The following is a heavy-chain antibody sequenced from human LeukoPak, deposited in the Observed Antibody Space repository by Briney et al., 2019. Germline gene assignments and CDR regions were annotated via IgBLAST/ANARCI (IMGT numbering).Heavy chain of an antibody. CDR1: GGSISSGGYY. CDR2: IYHSGST. V-gene: IGHV4-30-2*01. Sequence: PSQTLSLTCTVSGGSISSGGYYWSWIRQPPGKGLEWIGYIYHSGSTYYNPSLKSRVTISVDRSKNQFSLKLSSVTAADTAVYYCARVDQLVVWFDPWGQGTLVTVSS. J-gene: IGHJ5*02. CDR3: ARVDQLVVWFDP. D-gene: IGHD6-13*01.